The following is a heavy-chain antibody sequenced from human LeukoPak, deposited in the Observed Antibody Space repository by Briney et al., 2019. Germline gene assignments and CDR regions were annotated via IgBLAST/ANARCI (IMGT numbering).Heavy chain of an antibody. V-gene: IGHV3-23*01. CDR2: ISGSGGST. D-gene: IGHD2-15*01. Sequence: GGSLRLSCAASGFTFSSYAMSWVRQAPGKGLEWVSAISGSGGSTYYADSVKGRFTISRDNSKNTLYLQMNSLRAEDTAVYHCAKDTGRDIVVVVAAGRAFDIWGQGTMVTVSS. J-gene: IGHJ3*02. CDR3: AKDTGRDIVVVVAAGRAFDI. CDR1: GFTFSSYA.